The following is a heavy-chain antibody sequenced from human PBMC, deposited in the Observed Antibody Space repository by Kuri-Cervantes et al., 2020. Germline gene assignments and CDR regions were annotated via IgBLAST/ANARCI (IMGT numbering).Heavy chain of an antibody. J-gene: IGHJ6*03. CDR3: ARDPHLGTPQRHQFYMDV. CDR1: GFTFSNAW. D-gene: IGHD7-27*01. CDR2: IKQDGSEK. V-gene: IGHV3-7*01. Sequence: GESLKISCAASGFTFSNAWMSWVRQAPGKGLEWVANIKQDGSEKYYVDSVKGRFTISRDNAKNSLYLQMSSLRAEDTAVYYCARDPHLGTPQRHQFYMDVWGKGTTVTVSS.